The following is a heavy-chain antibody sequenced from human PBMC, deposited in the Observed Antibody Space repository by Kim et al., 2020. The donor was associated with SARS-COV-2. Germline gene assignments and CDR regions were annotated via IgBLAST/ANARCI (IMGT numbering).Heavy chain of an antibody. CDR2: ISNTGSTS. CDR3: STTRHVSDVSIPYYYGM. V-gene: IGHV3-11*01. Sequence: GGSLRLSCAASGFGFGDYDMSWIRQAPGRGLEWVSYISNTGSTSYYTDSVKGRFTISRDNAKDSVYLQMDSRRSDDTSVYYCSTTRHVSDVSIPYYYGM. D-gene: IGHD1-26*01. J-gene: IGHJ6*01. CDR1: GFGFGDYD.